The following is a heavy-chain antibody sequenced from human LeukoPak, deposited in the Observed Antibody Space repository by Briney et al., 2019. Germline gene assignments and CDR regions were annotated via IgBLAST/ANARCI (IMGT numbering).Heavy chain of an antibody. V-gene: IGHV1-69*05. CDR3: ARAVVIAAAGTGGFDP. CDR1: GGTFSSYA. D-gene: IGHD6-13*01. Sequence: SVKVSCKASGGTFSSYAISWVRQAPGQGLEWMGGIIPIFGTANYAQKFQGRVTITTDESTSTAYMELSSLRSEDTVVYYCARAVVIAAAGTGGFDPWGQGTLVTVSS. CDR2: IIPIFGTA. J-gene: IGHJ5*02.